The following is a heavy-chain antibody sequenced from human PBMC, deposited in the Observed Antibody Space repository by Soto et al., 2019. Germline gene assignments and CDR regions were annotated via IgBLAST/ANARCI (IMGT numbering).Heavy chain of an antibody. CDR3: ARDPAHNYDFWSGRNYCYGMDV. CDR2: IYYSGST. J-gene: IGHJ6*02. CDR1: GGSISSGDYY. D-gene: IGHD3-3*01. V-gene: IGHV4-30-4*01. Sequence: QVQLQESGPGLVKPSQTLSLTCTVSGGSISSGDYYWSWIRQPPGKGLEWIGYIYYSGSTYYNPSLTSGVTISVDPSKTQFSLKLSSVTAADKDVYYCARDPAHNYDFWSGRNYCYGMDVWCQGPTVTVSS.